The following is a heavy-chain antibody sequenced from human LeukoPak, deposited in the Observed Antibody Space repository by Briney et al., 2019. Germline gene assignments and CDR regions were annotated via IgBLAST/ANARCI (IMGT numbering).Heavy chain of an antibody. D-gene: IGHD2-15*01. Sequence: ASVKVSCKASGYTFTSYDINWVRQATGQGLEWMGWMNPNSGNTGYAQKFQRRVTMTRNTSISTAYMELSSLRSEDTAVYYCASNLGYCSGGSCSPLDAFDIWGQGTMVTVSS. J-gene: IGHJ3*02. CDR1: GYTFTSYD. V-gene: IGHV1-8*01. CDR3: ASNLGYCSGGSCSPLDAFDI. CDR2: MNPNSGNT.